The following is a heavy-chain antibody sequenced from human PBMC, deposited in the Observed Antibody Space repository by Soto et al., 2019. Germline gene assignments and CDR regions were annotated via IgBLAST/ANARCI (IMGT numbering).Heavy chain of an antibody. CDR3: ARILLWFGANDY. J-gene: IGHJ4*02. D-gene: IGHD3-10*01. V-gene: IGHV1-18*01. CDR1: GYTFTSYA. Sequence: VASVKVSCKASGYTFTSYAMHWVRQAPGQRLEWMGWIIAYNGNTNYAQKLQGRVTMTTDTSTSTAYMELRSLRSDDTAVYYCARILLWFGANDYWGQGTLVTVSS. CDR2: IIAYNGNT.